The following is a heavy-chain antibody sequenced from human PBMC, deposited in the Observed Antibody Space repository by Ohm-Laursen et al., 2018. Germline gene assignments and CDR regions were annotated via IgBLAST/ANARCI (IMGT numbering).Heavy chain of an antibody. CDR2: ISGTGDST. CDR1: GFTFYSYA. D-gene: IGHD3-22*01. CDR3: AKDTSSGSQYNWFDP. J-gene: IGHJ5*02. Sequence: SLRLSCSASGFTFYSYAMYWVRQAPGKGLEWVSAISGTGDSTYYADSVKGRFTTSRDNSKNTLYLQMNSLRADDTAVYYCAKDTSSGSQYNWFDPWGQGTLVTVSS. V-gene: IGHV3-23*01.